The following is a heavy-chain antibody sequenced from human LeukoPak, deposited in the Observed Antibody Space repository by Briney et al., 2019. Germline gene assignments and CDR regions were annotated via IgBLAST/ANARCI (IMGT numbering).Heavy chain of an antibody. V-gene: IGHV3-30*02. CDR3: AKVFFWSVYHTNPTAFDI. CDR2: IRYEGSNK. Sequence: GGSLRLSCAASGLTFTSYGMHWVRHAPGKGMELLAFIRYEGSNKYYADSVTGSLTISRDNSKNTRYLQMNTLRAEDTAVYYCAKVFFWSVYHTNPTAFDIWGQGTMVTVSS. D-gene: IGHD3-3*01. J-gene: IGHJ3*02. CDR1: GLTFTSYG.